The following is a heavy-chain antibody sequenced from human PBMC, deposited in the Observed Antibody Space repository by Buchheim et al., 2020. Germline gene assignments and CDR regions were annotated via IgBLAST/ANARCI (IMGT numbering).Heavy chain of an antibody. J-gene: IGHJ6*02. Sequence: QVQLVESGGGVVQPGRSLRLSCAASGFTFSSYAMHWVRQAPGKGLEWVAVISYDGSNKYYADSVKGRFTISRDNSKNTLYLQMNSLRAEDTAVYYCARDRRGSSSWYELYYYYYGMDVWGQGTT. D-gene: IGHD6-13*01. CDR1: GFTFSSYA. V-gene: IGHV3-30-3*01. CDR2: ISYDGSNK. CDR3: ARDRRGSSSWYELYYYYYGMDV.